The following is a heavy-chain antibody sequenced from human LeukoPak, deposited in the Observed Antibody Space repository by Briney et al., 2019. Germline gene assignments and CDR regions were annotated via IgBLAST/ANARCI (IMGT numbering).Heavy chain of an antibody. V-gene: IGHV6-1*01. CDR1: GDSFSSNSVA. CDR3: ARERGDLLGY. D-gene: IGHD3-10*01. J-gene: IGHJ4*02. CDR2: TYYRSRWIN. Sequence: SQTLSLTCAISGDSFSSNSVAWNWIRQSPSRGLEWLGRTYYRSRWINDYAVSVKSRITINPDTSKNQFSLQLTSVTPEDTAVYYCARERGDLLGYWGQGTLVTVSS.